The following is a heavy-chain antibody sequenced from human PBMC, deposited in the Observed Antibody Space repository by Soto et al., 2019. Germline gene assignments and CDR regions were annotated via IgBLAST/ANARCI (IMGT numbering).Heavy chain of an antibody. CDR3: ARDRITLANDAFDI. J-gene: IGHJ3*02. CDR2: IYTSGTT. CDR1: GGSISRYY. D-gene: IGHD3-10*01. V-gene: IGHV4-4*07. Sequence: QVQLQESGPGLVKPSETLSLTCTVSGGSISRYYWSWIRQPAGKGLEWIGRIYTSGTTKYNHSLKSRVNVSVDTSKNQFSLNLRSVTAADTAVYYCARDRITLANDAFDIWGQGTMVTVSS.